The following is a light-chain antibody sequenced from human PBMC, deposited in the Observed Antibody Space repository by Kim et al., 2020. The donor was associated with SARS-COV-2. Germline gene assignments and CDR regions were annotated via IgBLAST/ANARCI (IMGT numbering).Light chain of an antibody. CDR3: QQYNGYPYT. CDR2: GAS. J-gene: IGKJ2*01. Sequence: DTQMTQSPPSLSASVGDRVTITCRASQGINNYLAWFQQKPGKAPKSLIYGASTLHRGVPSKFSGSGFGTDFTLTISDLQPEDFASYYCQQYNGYPYTFGQGTKLEIK. CDR1: QGINNY. V-gene: IGKV1-16*02.